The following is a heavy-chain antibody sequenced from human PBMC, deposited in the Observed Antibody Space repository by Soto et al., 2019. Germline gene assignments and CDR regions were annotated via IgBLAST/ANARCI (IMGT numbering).Heavy chain of an antibody. CDR2: IGGGGVPT. Sequence: PGGSLRLSCAASGFTFSNYAMSWVRQAPGKGLEWVSAIGGGGVPTYHTDSVKGRFTISRDNSKNTLYLQMNSLRAEDTAVYYCEKAPGHPPPFFAPWGLGTLVTVSS. D-gene: IGHD7-27*01. CDR1: GFTFSNYA. J-gene: IGHJ5*02. CDR3: EKAPGHPPPFFAP. V-gene: IGHV3-23*01.